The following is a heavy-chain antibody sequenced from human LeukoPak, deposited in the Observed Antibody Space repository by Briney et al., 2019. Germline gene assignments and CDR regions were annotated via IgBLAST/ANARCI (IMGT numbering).Heavy chain of an antibody. V-gene: IGHV3-30*04. CDR1: GFTFSSYA. J-gene: IGHJ4*02. CDR3: ARDSRPLVGLLWFGGLPDY. Sequence: GGSLRLSCAASGFTFSSYAMHWVRQAPGKGLEWVAVISYDGSNKYYADSVKGRFTISRDNSKNTLYLQMNSLRAEDTAVYYCARDSRPLVGLLWFGGLPDYWGQGTLVTVSS. D-gene: IGHD3-10*01. CDR2: ISYDGSNK.